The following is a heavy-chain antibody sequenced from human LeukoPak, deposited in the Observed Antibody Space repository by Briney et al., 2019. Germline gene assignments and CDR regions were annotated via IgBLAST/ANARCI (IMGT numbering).Heavy chain of an antibody. D-gene: IGHD4-23*01. CDR1: GFSFNAFG. V-gene: IGHV3-30*02. J-gene: IGHJ6*02. Sequence: GGSLRLSCAASGFSFNAFGMHWVRQAPGKGPEWVAFIPNDGRNEFYVDSVKGRFTISRDNSKNTLFLQMSSLRPEDTAVYYCAKPGYGGRSTGYYGMDVWGQGTTVSVSS. CDR3: AKPGYGGRSTGYYGMDV. CDR2: IPNDGRNE.